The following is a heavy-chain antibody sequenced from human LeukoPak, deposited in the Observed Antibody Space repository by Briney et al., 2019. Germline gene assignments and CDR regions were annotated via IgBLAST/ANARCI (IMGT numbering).Heavy chain of an antibody. Sequence: KSSETLSLTCSVSDDSITMYYWTWIRQSPGKGLEWIGYVDHTGSTNFNPSLKSRVTISVDTSKNQFSLNLTSVTAADTAVYYCARVARVRGVIMADLFDYWGQGTLVTVSS. CDR2: VDHTGST. V-gene: IGHV4-59*01. CDR3: ARVARVRGVIMADLFDY. J-gene: IGHJ4*02. D-gene: IGHD3-10*01. CDR1: DDSITMYY.